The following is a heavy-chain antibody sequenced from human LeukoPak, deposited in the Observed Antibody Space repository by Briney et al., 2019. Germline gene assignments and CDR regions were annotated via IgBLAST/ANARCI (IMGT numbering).Heavy chain of an antibody. CDR2: ISGGDDST. Sequence: GGSLRLSCAASGFTFSSYAMNWVRQTPGKGLEWVSGISGGDDSTYYADSVKGRFTISRDNSKNTLYLQMNSLRAEDTAVYYCAKGSGSNYYYYMDVWGKGTTVTVSS. V-gene: IGHV3-23*01. CDR3: AKGSGSNYYYYMDV. D-gene: IGHD6-25*01. J-gene: IGHJ6*03. CDR1: GFTFSSYA.